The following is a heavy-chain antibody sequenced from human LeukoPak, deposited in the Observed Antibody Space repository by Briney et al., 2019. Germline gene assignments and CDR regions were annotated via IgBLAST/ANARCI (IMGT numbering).Heavy chain of an antibody. CDR1: GFTFSGSA. D-gene: IGHD3-22*01. CDR2: IRSKANSYAT. Sequence: GGSLRLSCAASGFTFSGSAMHWVRQASGKGLEWVGRIRSKANSYATAYAASVKGRFTISRDDSKNTAYLQMNSLRAEDTAVYYCAKDNYYDSSGYYVFLYGMDVWGQGTTVTVSS. J-gene: IGHJ6*02. V-gene: IGHV3-73*01. CDR3: AKDNYYDSSGYYVFLYGMDV.